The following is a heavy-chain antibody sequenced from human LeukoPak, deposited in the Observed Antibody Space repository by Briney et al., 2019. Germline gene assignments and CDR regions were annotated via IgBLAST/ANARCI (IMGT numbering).Heavy chain of an antibody. D-gene: IGHD2-2*02. J-gene: IGHJ6*03. CDR1: GYTLTELS. Sequence: ASVKVSCKVSGYTLTELSMHWVRQAPGKGLEWMGGFDPEDGETIYAQKFQGRVTMTEDTSTDTAYMELSSLRSEDTAVYYCATLMGMRPAAIRFYYMDVWGKGTTVTVSS. CDR2: FDPEDGET. V-gene: IGHV1-24*01. CDR3: ATLMGMRPAAIRFYYMDV.